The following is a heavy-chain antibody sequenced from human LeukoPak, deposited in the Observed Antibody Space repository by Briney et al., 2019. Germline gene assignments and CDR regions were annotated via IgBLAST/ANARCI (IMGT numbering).Heavy chain of an antibody. CDR1: GYSFSKYG. J-gene: IGHJ5*02. Sequence: ASVKVSCKASGYSFSKYGITWVRQAPGQGLEWMGYISANNGDTKSAQKFQGRVAMTTDTSTSTAYMELRSLTSDDTAVYYCARYLVRGAPRDDPWGQGTLVTVSS. V-gene: IGHV1-18*01. D-gene: IGHD3-10*01. CDR2: ISANNGDT. CDR3: ARYLVRGAPRDDP.